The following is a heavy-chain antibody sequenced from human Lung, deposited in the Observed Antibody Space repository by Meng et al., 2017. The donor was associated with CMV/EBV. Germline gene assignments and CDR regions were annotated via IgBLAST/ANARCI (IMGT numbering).Heavy chain of an antibody. CDR2: ISTSSAYI. V-gene: IGHV3-21*01. Sequence: GGAGGGLVTPGASPRSCCAASGFAFSSNSINWVRQAPGKGLEWVSSISTSSAYINYADSVKGRFTISRDDAKNSVYLQMNSLRAEDTAVYFCARGRTSWENHDVLDMWGQGTMVTVSS. D-gene: IGHD6-13*01. CDR1: GFAFSSNS. J-gene: IGHJ3*02. CDR3: ARGRTSWENHDVLDM.